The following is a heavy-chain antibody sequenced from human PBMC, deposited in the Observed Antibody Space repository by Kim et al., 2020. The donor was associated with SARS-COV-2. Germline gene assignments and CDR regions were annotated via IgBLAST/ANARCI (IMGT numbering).Heavy chain of an antibody. J-gene: IGHJ6*02. Sequence: SETLSLTCTVSGGSISSSSYYWGWIRQPPGKGLEWIGSIYYSGSTYYNPSLKSRVTISVDTSKNQFSLKLSSMTAADTAVYYCARTGGYSYGLYYYGMDVWGQGTTVTVSS. CDR3: ARTGGYSYGLYYYGMDV. CDR2: IYYSGST. CDR1: GGSISSSSYY. D-gene: IGHD5-18*01. V-gene: IGHV4-39*01.